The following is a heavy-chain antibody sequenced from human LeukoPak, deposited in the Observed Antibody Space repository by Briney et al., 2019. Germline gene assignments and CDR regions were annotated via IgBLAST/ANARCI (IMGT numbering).Heavy chain of an antibody. CDR3: PTPGSFGVVIMGYFRH. J-gene: IGHJ1*01. V-gene: IGHV1-69*13. CDR2: IIPIFGTA. CDR1: GGTFSSYA. D-gene: IGHD3-3*01. Sequence: ASVKVSCKASGGTFSSYAISWVRQAPGQGLEWMGGIIPIFGTANYAQKFQGRVTITADESTSTAYMELSSLRSEDTAVYYCPTPGSFGVVIMGYFRHWGQGTLVTVSS.